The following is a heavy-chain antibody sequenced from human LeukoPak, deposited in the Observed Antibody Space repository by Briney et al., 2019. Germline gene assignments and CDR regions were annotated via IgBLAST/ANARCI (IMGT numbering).Heavy chain of an antibody. CDR1: GYTFNGYY. V-gene: IGHV1-2*02. CDR2: INPNSGGT. CDR3: ARGGGTSSSWYPYNWFDP. J-gene: IGHJ5*02. D-gene: IGHD6-13*01. Sequence: ASVKVSCKSSGYTFNGYYMHWVRQAPGQGLEWMGWINPNSGGTNYAQKFQGRVTMTRDTSISTAYMELSRLRSDDTAVYYCARGGGTSSSWYPYNWFDPWGQGTLVTVSS.